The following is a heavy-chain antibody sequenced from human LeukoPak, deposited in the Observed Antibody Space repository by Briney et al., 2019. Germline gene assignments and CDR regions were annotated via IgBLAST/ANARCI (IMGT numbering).Heavy chain of an antibody. D-gene: IGHD4-17*01. CDR2: INHSGST. CDR3: ARRSKVTVTYDY. CDR1: GGSFSGYY. Sequence: SETLSLTCAVYGGSFSGYYWSWIRQPPGKGLEWIGEINHSGSTNYNPSLKSRVTISVDTSKNQFSLKLSSVTAADTAVYYCARRSKVTVTYDYWGQGTLVTVSS. J-gene: IGHJ4*02. V-gene: IGHV4-34*01.